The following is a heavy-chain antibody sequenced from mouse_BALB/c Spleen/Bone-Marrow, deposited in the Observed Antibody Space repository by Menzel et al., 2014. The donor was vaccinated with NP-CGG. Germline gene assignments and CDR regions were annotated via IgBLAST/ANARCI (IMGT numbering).Heavy chain of an antibody. CDR1: GFTSSGYA. V-gene: IGHV5-9-1*01. CDR3: ARPDPWFAY. Sequence: EVKLVESGGGLVKPGGSLKLSCAASGFTSSGYAMSWVRQSPEKRLEWVATISSGGSYIHYPDSVKGRFTISRDNAKNTLYLQMSSLRSEDTAIYYCARPDPWFAYWGQGTLVTVSA. J-gene: IGHJ3*01. CDR2: ISSGGSYI.